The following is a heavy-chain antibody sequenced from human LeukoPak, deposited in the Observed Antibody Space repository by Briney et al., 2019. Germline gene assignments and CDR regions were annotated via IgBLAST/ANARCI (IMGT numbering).Heavy chain of an antibody. CDR1: VGYISSYY. CDR2: IYSSGST. D-gene: IGHD4-11*01. J-gene: IGHJ6*03. CDR3: ARRRPTVTLYYYYYMDV. Sequence: SETLSLTCTVSVGYISSYYWNWIRQPPGKGLEWIGYIYSSGSTNYNPSLKSRVTISVDTSKNQFSLKLSSVTAADTAVYYCARRRPTVTLYYYYYMDVWGKGTTVTVSS. V-gene: IGHV4-59*01.